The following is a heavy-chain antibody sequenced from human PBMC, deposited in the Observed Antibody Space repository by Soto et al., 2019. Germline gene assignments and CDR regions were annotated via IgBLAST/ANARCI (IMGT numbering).Heavy chain of an antibody. CDR2: IKSNTDGGTT. J-gene: IGHJ5*02. CDR1: GFTFNNAW. V-gene: IGHV3-15*01. CDR3: TTTQFGTGKCFDP. D-gene: IGHD1-1*01. Sequence: PGGTLGISCAASGFTFNNAWMTWVRQAPGKGLEWVGRIKSNTDGGTTDYAAPVKGRFTLSRDDSKYTVYLQMNSLKTEDTAVYYFTTTQFGTGKCFDPSCQTPLVTV.